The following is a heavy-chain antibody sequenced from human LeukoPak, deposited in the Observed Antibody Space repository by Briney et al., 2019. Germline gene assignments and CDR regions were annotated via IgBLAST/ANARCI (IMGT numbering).Heavy chain of an antibody. D-gene: IGHD3-22*01. V-gene: IGHV3-15*01. Sequence: GESLRLSCAASGFTFTTYWVTWVRQAPGRGLEWVGRIKSKTDGGTTDYAAPVKGRFTISRDDSKNTLYLQMNSLKTEDTAVYYCTTHNTMIVEAWGQGTLVTVSS. J-gene: IGHJ5*02. CDR1: GFTFTTYW. CDR3: TTHNTMIVEA. CDR2: IKSKTDGGTT.